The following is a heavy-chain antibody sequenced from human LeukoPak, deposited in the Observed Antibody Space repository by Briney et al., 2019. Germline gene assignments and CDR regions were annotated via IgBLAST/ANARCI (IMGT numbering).Heavy chain of an antibody. Sequence: GGSLRLSCAASGFMFSSYAMHWVRQAPGKGLEWATVISYDGSYKYYADSVKGRFTISRDNSKNTLYLQMSSLRTEDTAVYYCATAKEALSSSWYLSVDYWGQGTLVTVSS. CDR3: ATAKEALSSSWYLSVDY. J-gene: IGHJ4*02. D-gene: IGHD6-13*01. CDR1: GFMFSSYA. CDR2: ISYDGSYK. V-gene: IGHV3-30*03.